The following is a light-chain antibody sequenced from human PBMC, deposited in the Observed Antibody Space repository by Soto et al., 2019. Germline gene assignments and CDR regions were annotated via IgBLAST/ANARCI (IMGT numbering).Light chain of an antibody. CDR3: QHYGTSRA. CDR1: QSVTKNY. V-gene: IGKV3-20*01. CDR2: GAF. Sequence: VLTQSPGTLSLSPGERATLSCRASQSVTKNYLAWDQLKPGQAPRLLIHGAFSRATGVTDRLSGSGSGADFTLTISRLEPEDYGIYYCQHYGTSRAFGQGTKVEIK. J-gene: IGKJ1*01.